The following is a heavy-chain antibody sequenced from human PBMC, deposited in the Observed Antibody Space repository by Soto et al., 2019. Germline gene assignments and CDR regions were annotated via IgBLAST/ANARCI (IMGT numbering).Heavy chain of an antibody. Sequence: ASVKVSCKASGYTFTSYGISWGRHAPGQGLEWRGWISAYNGNTNYAQKLQGRVTMTTHTSTSTPYMEGRSLRSDDTAVYSCARVLGYSYGFPGHPWGQGTLVTVSS. V-gene: IGHV1-18*04. J-gene: IGHJ4*02. CDR3: ARVLGYSYGFPGHP. CDR2: ISAYNGNT. D-gene: IGHD5-18*01. CDR1: GYTFTSYG.